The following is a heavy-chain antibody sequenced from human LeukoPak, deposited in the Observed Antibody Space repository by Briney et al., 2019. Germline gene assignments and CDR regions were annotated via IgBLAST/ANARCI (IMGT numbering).Heavy chain of an antibody. CDR1: GFTFSSYG. D-gene: IGHD6-19*01. CDR2: ISDSGGGT. V-gene: IGHV3-23*01. Sequence: GGSLRLSCAASGFTFSSYGMSWVREAPGKGLEWVSGISDSGGGTYYADSVQGRFAVSRDNSKNTLYLQMNSLRAEDTAIYYCAIGGDYSSGWSQYFQHWGQGTLVTVSS. CDR3: AIGGDYSSGWSQYFQH. J-gene: IGHJ1*01.